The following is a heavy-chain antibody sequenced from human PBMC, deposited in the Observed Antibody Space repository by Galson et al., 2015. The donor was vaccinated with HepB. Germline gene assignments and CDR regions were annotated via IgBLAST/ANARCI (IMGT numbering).Heavy chain of an antibody. D-gene: IGHD3-22*01. CDR2: TYYRSKWYN. CDR3: AREIHKYFYDSSGYDY. CDR1: GDSVSNNYAA. J-gene: IGHJ4*02. V-gene: IGHV6-1*01. Sequence: CAISGDSVSNNYAAWNWIRQSPSRDLEWLGRTYYRSKWYNDYANSVKSRVTINSDTSKNQFSLHLKSVTPDDTAVYYCAREIHKYFYDSSGYDYWGLGSLVVVSS.